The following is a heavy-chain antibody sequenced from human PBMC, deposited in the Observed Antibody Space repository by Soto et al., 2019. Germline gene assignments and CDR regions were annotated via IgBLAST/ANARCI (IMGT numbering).Heavy chain of an antibody. D-gene: IGHD3-16*01. CDR2: MYYNGNI. Sequence: PSETLSLTCNVSGGSISNYYCTWIRQSPEKGLEWIGYMYYNGNINYNPSLKSRVTISIDTSKNQFSLTLKSVTAADTAVYYCASGGNWFDPWGQGVLVTVS. J-gene: IGHJ5*02. CDR1: GGSISNYY. CDR3: ASGGNWFDP. V-gene: IGHV4-59*01.